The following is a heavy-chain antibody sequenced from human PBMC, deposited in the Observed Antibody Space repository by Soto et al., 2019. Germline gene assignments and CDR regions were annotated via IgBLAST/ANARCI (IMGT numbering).Heavy chain of an antibody. Sequence: GGSLRLSCAASGFTFSSYSMNWVRQAPGKGLEWGSYISSSSSTIYYADSVKGRFTISRDNAKNSLYLQMNSLRAEDTAVYYCAREADYVNWFDPWGQGTLVTVSS. CDR2: ISSSSSTI. CDR3: AREADYVNWFDP. J-gene: IGHJ5*02. D-gene: IGHD4-17*01. CDR1: GFTFSSYS. V-gene: IGHV3-48*01.